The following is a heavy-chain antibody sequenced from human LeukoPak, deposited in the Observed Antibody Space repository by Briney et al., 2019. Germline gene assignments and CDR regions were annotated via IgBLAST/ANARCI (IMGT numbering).Heavy chain of an antibody. Sequence: SETLSLTCAVYGGSFSGYYWSWIRQPPGKGLEWIGEINHSGSTNYNPSLKSRVTISVDTSKNQFSLKLSSVTAADTAVYYCARVVVPAATYFDYWGQGTLVTASS. CDR2: INHSGST. J-gene: IGHJ4*02. CDR3: ARVVVPAATYFDY. D-gene: IGHD2-2*01. CDR1: GGSFSGYY. V-gene: IGHV4-34*01.